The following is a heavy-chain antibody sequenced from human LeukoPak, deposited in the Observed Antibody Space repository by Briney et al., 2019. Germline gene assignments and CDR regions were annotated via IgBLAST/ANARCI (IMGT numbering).Heavy chain of an antibody. D-gene: IGHD1-26*01. Sequence: GGSLKLSCAASGFTFSGSAIHWVRQSSGKGLEWVGQIDKKDKGYATATAYAASVKGRFTISRDDSINTAYLQMKSLKTEDTALYYSSRDSGTYNWFDPWGQGTLVTVSS. CDR3: SRDSGTYNWFDP. V-gene: IGHV3-73*01. CDR1: GFTFSGSA. CDR2: IDKKDKGYATAT. J-gene: IGHJ5*02.